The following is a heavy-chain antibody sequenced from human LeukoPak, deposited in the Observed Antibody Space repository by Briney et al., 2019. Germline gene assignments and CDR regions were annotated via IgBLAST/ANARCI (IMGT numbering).Heavy chain of an antibody. V-gene: IGHV3-53*01. Sequence: PGGSLRLSCAASGFNLNNYDMGWVRQAPGKGLEWVSVIYSGVGTFYAGSVKGRFTISRDNSKNTLYLQMNSLRAEDTAVYYCAKDSSGPAYWGQGTLVTVSS. J-gene: IGHJ4*02. CDR2: IYSGVGT. CDR1: GFNLNNYD. D-gene: IGHD6-19*01. CDR3: AKDSSGPAY.